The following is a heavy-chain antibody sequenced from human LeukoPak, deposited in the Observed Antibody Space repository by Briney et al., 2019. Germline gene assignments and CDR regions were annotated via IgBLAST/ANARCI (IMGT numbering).Heavy chain of an antibody. V-gene: IGHV3-74*01. CDR1: GFTFSSYS. CDR3: QSGIAAAGRIDY. Sequence: GGSLRLSCAASGFTFSSYSMNWVRQAPGKGLVWVSRINSDGSSTSYADSVKGRFTISRDNAKNTLYLQMNSLRAEDTAVYYCQSGIAAAGRIDYWGQGTLVTVSS. D-gene: IGHD6-13*01. CDR2: INSDGSST. J-gene: IGHJ4*02.